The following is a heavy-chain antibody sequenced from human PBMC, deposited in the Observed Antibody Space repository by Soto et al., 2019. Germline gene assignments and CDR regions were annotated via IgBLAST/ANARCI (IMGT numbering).Heavy chain of an antibody. D-gene: IGHD3-9*01. Sequence: GGSLRLSCAGSGFTFTSHGMNWVRQAPGKGLEWVSHITSGSSSKYYADSVKGRFTISRDNAKKSVYLQMTSLKIEDTALYYCVRAGTDYQLDYWGQGTLVTVSS. J-gene: IGHJ4*02. CDR1: GFTFTSHG. CDR3: VRAGTDYQLDY. CDR2: ITSGSSSK. V-gene: IGHV3-48*01.